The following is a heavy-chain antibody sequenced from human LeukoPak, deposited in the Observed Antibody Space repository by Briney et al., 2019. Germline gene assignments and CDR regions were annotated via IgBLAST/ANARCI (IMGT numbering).Heavy chain of an antibody. CDR1: GFTVSSNY. D-gene: IGHD6-13*01. J-gene: IGHJ4*02. V-gene: IGHV3-53*01. CDR2: IYSGGST. CDR3: ARGSRRRYSSSWHPPFDY. Sequence: EGSLRLSCAASGFTVSSNYMSWVRQAPGKGLEWVSVIYSGGSTYYAASVKGRFTISRDNSKNTLYLQMNSLRAEDTAVYYCARGSRRRYSSSWHPPFDYWGQGTLVTVSS.